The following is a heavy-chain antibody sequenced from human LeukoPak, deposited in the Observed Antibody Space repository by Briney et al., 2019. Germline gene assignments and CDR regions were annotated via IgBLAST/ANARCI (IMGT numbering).Heavy chain of an antibody. CDR2: IYTSGST. CDR3: ARDPGDCSNGVCYLFDY. CDR1: GGSISSGSYY. D-gene: IGHD2-8*01. Sequence: PLETLSLTCTVSGGSISSGSYYWSWIRQPAGKGLEWIGRIYTSGSTNYNPSLKSRVTISVDTSKNQFSLKLSSVTAADTAVYYCARDPGDCSNGVCYLFDYWGQGTLVTVSS. J-gene: IGHJ4*02. V-gene: IGHV4-61*02.